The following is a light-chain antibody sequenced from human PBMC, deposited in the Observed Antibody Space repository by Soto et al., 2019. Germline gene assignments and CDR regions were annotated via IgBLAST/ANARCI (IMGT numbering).Light chain of an antibody. Sequence: QSALTQPPSASGSPGQSVTISCTETTSDVGGYDYVSWYQQRPGKAPQLVIFEVTKRPSGVPDRFSGSKSGNTASLTVSGLQAEDEADYFCSSYAGSDNFVFGTGTKLTVL. J-gene: IGLJ1*01. V-gene: IGLV2-8*01. CDR1: TSDVGGYDY. CDR2: EVT. CDR3: SSYAGSDNFV.